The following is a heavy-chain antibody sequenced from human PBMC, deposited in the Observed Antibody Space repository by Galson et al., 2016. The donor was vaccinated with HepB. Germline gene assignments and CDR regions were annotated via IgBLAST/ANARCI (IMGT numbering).Heavy chain of an antibody. D-gene: IGHD6-19*01. V-gene: IGHV3-23*01. CDR3: AKKSLVAGTATYVFDN. CDR1: GFPFSTYG. Sequence: SLRLSCAASGFPFSTYGMSWVRQAPGKGLEWVSGISGSGGSIYSADSVKGRFTISRDNPKNTLYLQMNSLRADDTAVYYCAKKSLVAGTATYVFDNWGQGTLVTVSS. J-gene: IGHJ4*02. CDR2: ISGSGGSI.